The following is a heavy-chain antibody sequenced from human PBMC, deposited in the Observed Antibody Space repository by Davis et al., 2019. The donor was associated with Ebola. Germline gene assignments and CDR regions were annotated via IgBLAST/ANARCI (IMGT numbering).Heavy chain of an antibody. Sequence: ASVTVSCQASGYTFTGYYMHSVRQAPGQGLEWMGWINPNSGGTNYAQKFQGRVTMTRDTSISTAYMELSRLRSDDTAVYYCARSPADPSFDYWGQGTLVTVSS. CDR2: INPNSGGT. D-gene: IGHD6-25*01. CDR1: GYTFTGYY. V-gene: IGHV1-2*02. CDR3: ARSPADPSFDY. J-gene: IGHJ4*02.